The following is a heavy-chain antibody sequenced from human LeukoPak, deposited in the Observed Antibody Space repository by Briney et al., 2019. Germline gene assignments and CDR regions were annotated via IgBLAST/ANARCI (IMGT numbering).Heavy chain of an antibody. CDR2: INPSGGST. CDR3: ARALWRVLTGLNWFDP. CDR1: GYTFTSYY. D-gene: IGHD3-9*01. V-gene: IGHV1-46*01. Sequence: ASVKVSCKASGYTFTSYYMHWVRQAPGQGLEWMGIINPSGGSTSYAQKFQGRVTMTRDTSTSTAYMELSSLRSEDTAVYYCARALWRVLTGLNWFDPWGQGTLVTVSS. J-gene: IGHJ5*02.